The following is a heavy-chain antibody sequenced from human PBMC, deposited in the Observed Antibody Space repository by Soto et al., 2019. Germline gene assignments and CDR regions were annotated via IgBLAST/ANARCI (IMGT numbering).Heavy chain of an antibody. CDR3: ARDYYYDSNSIWFDP. Sequence: ASVKVSCKASAGTFSSYAISWVRQAPGQGLEWMGGIIPIFGTANYAQKFQGRATITADKSTSTAYMELSSLRSEDTAVYYCARDYYYDSNSIWFDPRGQGTLVTVSS. J-gene: IGHJ5*02. CDR1: AGTFSSYA. CDR2: IIPIFGTA. D-gene: IGHD3-22*01. V-gene: IGHV1-69*06.